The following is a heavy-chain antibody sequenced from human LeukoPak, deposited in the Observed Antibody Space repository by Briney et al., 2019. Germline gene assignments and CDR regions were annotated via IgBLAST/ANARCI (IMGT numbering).Heavy chain of an antibody. V-gene: IGHV3-48*01. CDR3: ARLGDRYCSSTSCAPYNWFDP. Sequence: PGGSLRLSCAASGFTFSSYSMNWVRQSPGKGLEWVSYISSSSSTIYYADSVKCRFTISRDNAKNSLYLQMNSLRAEDTAVYYCARLGDRYCSSTSCAPYNWFDPWGQGTLVTVSS. CDR2: ISSSSSTI. CDR1: GFTFSSYS. D-gene: IGHD2-2*01. J-gene: IGHJ5*02.